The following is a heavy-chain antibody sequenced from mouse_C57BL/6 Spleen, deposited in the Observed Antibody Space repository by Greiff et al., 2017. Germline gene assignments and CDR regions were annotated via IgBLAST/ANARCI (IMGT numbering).Heavy chain of an antibody. CDR1: GFTFSDYY. Sequence: EVNLVESEGGLVQPGSSMKLSCTASGFTFSDYYMAWVRQVPEKGLEWVANINYDGSSTNYLDSLKSRFIISRDNAKNILYLQMSSLKSEDTATYYCARNDGYYWFAYWGQGTLVTVSA. J-gene: IGHJ3*01. CDR2: INYDGSST. V-gene: IGHV5-16*01. CDR3: ARNDGYYWFAY. D-gene: IGHD2-3*01.